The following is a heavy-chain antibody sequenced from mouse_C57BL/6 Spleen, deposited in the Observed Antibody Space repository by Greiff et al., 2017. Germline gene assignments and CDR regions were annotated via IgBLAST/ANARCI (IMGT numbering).Heavy chain of an antibody. CDR3: TDGYPGWYAD. Sequence: EVQLQQSGAELVKPGASVKLSCSASGFTIKDYYMYWVNQRPQQGLEWIGRLGPEDGDTDYAPKFQGKATMTADTSSNTAYLQLSGVTSEDTAVYYCTDGYPGWYADWGQGALVTVSA. CDR1: GFTIKDYY. V-gene: IGHV14-1*01. CDR2: LGPEDGDT. J-gene: IGHJ3*01. D-gene: IGHD2-3*01.